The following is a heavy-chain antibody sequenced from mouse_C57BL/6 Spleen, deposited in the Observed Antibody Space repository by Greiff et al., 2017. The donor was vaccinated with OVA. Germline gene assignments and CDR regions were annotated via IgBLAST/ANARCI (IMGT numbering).Heavy chain of an antibody. CDR2: IYPGSGST. CDR1: GYTFTSYW. V-gene: IGHV1-55*01. J-gene: IGHJ2*01. CDR3: ARQDGYYVD. D-gene: IGHD2-3*01. Sequence: QVQLKESGAELVKPGASVKMSCKASGYTFTSYWITWVKQRPGQGLEWIGDIYPGSGSTNYNEKFKSKATLTVDTSSSTAYMQLSSLTSEDSAVYYCARQDGYYVDWGQGTTLTVSS.